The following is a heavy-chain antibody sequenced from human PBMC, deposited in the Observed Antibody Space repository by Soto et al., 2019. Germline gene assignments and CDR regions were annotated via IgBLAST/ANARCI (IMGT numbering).Heavy chain of an antibody. J-gene: IGHJ3*02. V-gene: IGHV3-53*05. D-gene: IGHD3-22*01. CDR1: GFTFSSNY. CDR3: ARDRANYDDSRRNAFDI. CDR2: IYIGGST. Sequence: PGRSLRRSCAASGFTFSSNYMSWVRQAPGKGLEWVSVIYIGGSTYYADSVKGRFTISRDNSKNTLYLQMNSLRAEDTAVYYCARDRANYDDSRRNAFDIWGQGTMVTVSS.